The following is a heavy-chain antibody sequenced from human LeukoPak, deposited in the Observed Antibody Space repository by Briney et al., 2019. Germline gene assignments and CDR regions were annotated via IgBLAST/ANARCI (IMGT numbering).Heavy chain of an antibody. Sequence: GGSLRLSCAASGFTFSSYSMNWVRQAPGKGLEWVSSISSSSSYIYYADSVKGRFTISRDNAKNSLYLQMNSLRAEDTAVYYCARESTAAAAQVGTSGGHYWGQGTLVTVSS. CDR1: GFTFSSYS. CDR3: ARESTAAAAQVGTSGGHY. J-gene: IGHJ4*02. V-gene: IGHV3-21*01. D-gene: IGHD6-13*01. CDR2: ISSSSSYI.